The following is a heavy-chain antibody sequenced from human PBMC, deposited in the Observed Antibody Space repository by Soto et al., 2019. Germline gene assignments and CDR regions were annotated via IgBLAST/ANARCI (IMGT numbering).Heavy chain of an antibody. V-gene: IGHV3-21*01. CDR3: VRGVEDEDGAAAPWFFLEN. D-gene: IGHD3-3*01. Sequence: SLGLSCAASGFTFRRNNMNWVRQAPGKGLEWVASISSSGDYLYYADSVKGRFIISRDNFQNSLFLQMNNLRADDTAVYYCVRGVEDEDGAAAPWFFLENWGQGTPVTVSS. J-gene: IGHJ4*02. CDR1: GFTFRRNN. CDR2: ISSSGDYL.